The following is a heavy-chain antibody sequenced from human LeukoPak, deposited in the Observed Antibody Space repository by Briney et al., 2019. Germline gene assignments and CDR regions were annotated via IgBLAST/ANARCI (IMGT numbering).Heavy chain of an antibody. D-gene: IGHD6-19*01. CDR2: INTNTGNP. CDR3: ARESQWLVLDDAFDI. CDR1: GYTFTSYA. J-gene: IGHJ3*02. V-gene: IGHV7-4-1*02. Sequence: ASVKVSCKASGYTFTSYAMNWVRQAPGQGLEWMGWINTNTGNPTYAQGFTGRFVFSLDTSVSTAYLQISSLKAGDTAVYYCARESQWLVLDDAFDIWGQGTMVTVSS.